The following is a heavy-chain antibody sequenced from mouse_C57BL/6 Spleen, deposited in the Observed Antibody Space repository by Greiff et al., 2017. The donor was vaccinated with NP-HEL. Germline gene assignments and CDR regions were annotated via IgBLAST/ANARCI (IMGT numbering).Heavy chain of an antibody. V-gene: IGHV1-52*01. J-gene: IGHJ3*01. CDR2: IDPSDSET. CDR1: GYTFTSYW. CDR3: ARRDGSSYGWFAY. Sequence: VQLQQSGAELVRPGSSVKLSCKASGYTFTSYWMHWVKQRPIQGLEWIGKIDPSDSETHYNQKFKDKATLTVDKSSSTAYMQLSSLTSEDSAVYYCARRDGSSYGWFAYWGQGTLVTVSA. D-gene: IGHD1-1*01.